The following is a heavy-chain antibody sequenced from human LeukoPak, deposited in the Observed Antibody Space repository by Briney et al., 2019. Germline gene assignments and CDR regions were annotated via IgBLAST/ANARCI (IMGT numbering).Heavy chain of an antibody. J-gene: IGHJ4*02. CDR3: ARDFWSGPDRYFDY. CDR2: MNPNSGNT. D-gene: IGHD3-3*01. V-gene: IGHV1-8*01. CDR1: GYTFTSYD. Sequence: ASVKVSCKASGYTFTSYDINWVRQATGQGLEWMGWMNPNSGNTGYAQKFQGRVTMTRNTSISTAYMELSSLRSEDTAVYYCARDFWSGPDRYFDYWGQGTLVTASS.